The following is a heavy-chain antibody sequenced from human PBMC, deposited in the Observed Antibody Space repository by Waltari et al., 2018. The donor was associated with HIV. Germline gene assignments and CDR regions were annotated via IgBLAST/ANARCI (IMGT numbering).Heavy chain of an antibody. CDR1: GFTFSSYW. D-gene: IGHD5-18*01. V-gene: IGHV3-74*01. Sequence: EVQLVEYGGGLVQPGGSLRLSCAASGFTFSSYWMHRVRQAPGKGLVWVSLINSDGSITSHADSVKCRFTISRDNARNTLYLQMNSLGAEDTAMYYCAKGGTSGYTFGFGRWGQGTLVTVSS. CDR2: INSDGSIT. CDR3: AKGGTSGYTFGFGR. J-gene: IGHJ1*01.